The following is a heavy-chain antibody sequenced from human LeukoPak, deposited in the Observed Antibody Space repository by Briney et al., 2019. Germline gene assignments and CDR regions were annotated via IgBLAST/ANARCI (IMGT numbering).Heavy chain of an antibody. CDR2: IIPIFGTA. CDR1: GGTFSSYA. CDR3: AREYSGYDFYAFDI. J-gene: IGHJ3*02. D-gene: IGHD5-12*01. V-gene: IGHV1-69*01. Sequence: SVKVSCEASGGTFSSYAISWVRQAPGQGLEWMGGIIPIFGTANYAQKFQGRVTITADESTSTAYMELSSLRSDDTAVYYCAREYSGYDFYAFDIWGQGTMVTVSS.